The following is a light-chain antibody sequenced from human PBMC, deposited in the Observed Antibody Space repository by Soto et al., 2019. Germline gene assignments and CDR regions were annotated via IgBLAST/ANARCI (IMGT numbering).Light chain of an antibody. V-gene: IGKV3-15*01. CDR1: LSVRNN. CDR3: QQYNKWPPWT. CDR2: AAS. Sequence: EIVMTQSPATLSVSPGERATLSCRASLSVRNNLAWYQQKPGLPPRLLIYAASTRATGIPARFSGNGSETEFTLTIDSLQSEDYALYYCQQYNKWPPWTFGQGTKVEIK. J-gene: IGKJ1*01.